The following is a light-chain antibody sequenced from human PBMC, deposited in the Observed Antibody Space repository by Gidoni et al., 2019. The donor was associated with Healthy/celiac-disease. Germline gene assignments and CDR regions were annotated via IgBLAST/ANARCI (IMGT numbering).Light chain of an antibody. CDR3: QQSYSTRG. V-gene: IGKV1-39*01. CDR1: QSISSY. J-gene: IGKJ2*03. CDR2: AAS. Sequence: DIQMTQSPSSLSASVGDRVTITCRASQSISSYLNWYQQKPGKAPKLLIYAASSLQSGVPSRFSGSGSGTDFTLTISSLQPEDFATYYCQQSYSTRGFXXXTKLEIK.